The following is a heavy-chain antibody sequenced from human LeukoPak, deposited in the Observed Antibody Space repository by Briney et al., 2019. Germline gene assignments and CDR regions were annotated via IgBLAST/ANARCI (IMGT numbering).Heavy chain of an antibody. CDR1: GYTFTSYY. D-gene: IGHD3-10*01. Sequence: ASVKVSCKASGYTFTSYYMHWVRQAPGRGLEWMGITNPIGGSTNYAQKFQGRVTMTRDTSTNTVYMELSSLRSEDTAVYYCARGPSITMVRGGQWYYYMDVWGKGTTVTISS. CDR3: ARGPSITMVRGGQWYYYMDV. CDR2: TNPIGGST. V-gene: IGHV1-46*01. J-gene: IGHJ6*03.